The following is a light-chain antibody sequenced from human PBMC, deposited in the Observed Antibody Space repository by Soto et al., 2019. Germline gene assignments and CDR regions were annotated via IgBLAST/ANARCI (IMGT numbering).Light chain of an antibody. CDR3: SSFTSNRIYV. CDR2: EVT. V-gene: IGLV2-14*01. Sequence: QSALTQPASVSGSPGQSITISCTGTSRDIGNYNYVSWYQHHPGKAPKLMIYEVTSRPSGVSDRFSGSKSGMTASLTISGLQPEDEADYYCSSFTSNRIYVFGPGTKVTVL. CDR1: SRDIGNYNY. J-gene: IGLJ1*01.